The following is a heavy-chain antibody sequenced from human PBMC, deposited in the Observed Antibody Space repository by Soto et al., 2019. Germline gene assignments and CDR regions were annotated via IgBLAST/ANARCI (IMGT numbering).Heavy chain of an antibody. CDR3: ARGGYYYDSSGYYLIDY. CDR1: GYTFTSYD. J-gene: IGHJ4*02. V-gene: IGHV1-8*01. D-gene: IGHD3-22*01. CDR2: MNPNSGNT. Sequence: QVQLVQSGAEVKKPGASVKVSCKASGYTFTSYDINWVRQATGQGLEWMGWMNPNSGNTGYAQKFQGRVTMTRNTSISTAYMELSSLRSEDTAVYYCARGGYYYDSSGYYLIDYWGQGTLVTVSS.